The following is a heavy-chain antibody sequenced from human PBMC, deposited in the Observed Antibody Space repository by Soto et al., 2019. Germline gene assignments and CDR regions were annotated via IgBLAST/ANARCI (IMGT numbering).Heavy chain of an antibody. D-gene: IGHD1-20*01. CDR2: IDPSDSYT. J-gene: IGHJ6*02. V-gene: IGHV5-10-1*01. Sequence: GDSLKISCKGSGYSFTSYWISWVRQMPGKGLEWMGRIDPSDSYTNYSPSFQGHVTISADKSISTAYLQWSSLKASDTAMYYCARSSITGTTAPHYYYGMDDWGQGTTVTVPS. CDR1: GYSFTSYW. CDR3: ARSSITGTTAPHYYYGMDD.